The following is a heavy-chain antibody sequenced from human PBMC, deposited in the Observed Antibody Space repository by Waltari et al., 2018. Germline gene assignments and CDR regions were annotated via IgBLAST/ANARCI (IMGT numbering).Heavy chain of an antibody. Sequence: VQLQESGPGLVKPSGTLSLTCAVSGGSISSSNWWSWVRQPPGKGLEWIGEIYHSGSTNYNPSLKSRVTISVDKSKNQFSLKLSSVTAADTAVYYCARSPYYDILTGYPPYIDYWGQGTLVTVSS. CDR1: GGSISSSNW. CDR3: ARSPYYDILTGYPPYIDY. V-gene: IGHV4-4*02. D-gene: IGHD3-9*01. J-gene: IGHJ4*02. CDR2: IYHSGST.